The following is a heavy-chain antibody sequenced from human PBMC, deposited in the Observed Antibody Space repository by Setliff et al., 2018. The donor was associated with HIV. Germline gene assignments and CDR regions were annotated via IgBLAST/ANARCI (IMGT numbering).Heavy chain of an antibody. CDR2: IDPDRGDT. CDR3: AWGTQRPIDS. V-gene: IGHV1-69-2*01. Sequence: EASVKVSCKVSGYIFPDYYIQWVRQAPGKGLEWMGLIDPDRGDTVYAEKFQGRVTITADRSKDTAYMRLNSLTSEDTAMYFCAWGTQRPIDSWGQGTLVTVSS. CDR1: GYIFPDYY. J-gene: IGHJ4*02. D-gene: IGHD3-16*01.